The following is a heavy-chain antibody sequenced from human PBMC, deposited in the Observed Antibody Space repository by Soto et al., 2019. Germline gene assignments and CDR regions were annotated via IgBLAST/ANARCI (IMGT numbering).Heavy chain of an antibody. D-gene: IGHD1-26*01. Sequence: PSVKVSCKASGGTFSSYAISWVRQAPGQGLEWMGGIIPIFGTANYAQKFQGRVTITADESTSTAYMELSSLRSEDTAVYYCARSWELRATFDYWGQGTLVTVSS. CDR2: IIPIFGTA. CDR3: ARSWELRATFDY. CDR1: GGTFSSYA. J-gene: IGHJ4*02. V-gene: IGHV1-69*13.